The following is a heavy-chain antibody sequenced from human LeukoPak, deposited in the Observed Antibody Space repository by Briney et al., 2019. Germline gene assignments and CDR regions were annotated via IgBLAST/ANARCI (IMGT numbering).Heavy chain of an antibody. CDR3: TRDRGAYNLYDY. CDR2: IRSKAYGETA. V-gene: IGHV3-49*03. Sequence: GGSLRLSCTASGFTFGDYALSWIRQAPGKGLEWVGFIRSKAYGETADYAASVKGRFTISRDDSKAIAYLQMNSLKTEDTAVYHCTRDRGAYNLYDYWGQGTLVTVSS. D-gene: IGHD1-1*01. J-gene: IGHJ4*02. CDR1: GFTFGDYA.